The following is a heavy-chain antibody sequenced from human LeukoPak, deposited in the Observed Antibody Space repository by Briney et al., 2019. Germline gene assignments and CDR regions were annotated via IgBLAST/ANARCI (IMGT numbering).Heavy chain of an antibody. D-gene: IGHD2-21*02. V-gene: IGHV3-23*01. CDR1: GFTFSSYA. Sequence: GGSLRLSCAASGFTFSSYAMSWVRQAPGKGLEWVSAISGSGGSTYYADSVKGRFTISRDSSKNTVYLQMNSLRPEDTAVYYCVPTMGDFDGYFDSWGQGSLVTVSS. J-gene: IGHJ4*02. CDR2: ISGSGGST. CDR3: VPTMGDFDGYFDS.